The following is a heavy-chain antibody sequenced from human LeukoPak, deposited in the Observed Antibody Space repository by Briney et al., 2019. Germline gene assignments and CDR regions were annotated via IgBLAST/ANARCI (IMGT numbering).Heavy chain of an antibody. J-gene: IGHJ5*02. CDR3: ARDCGSSSWYGDNWFDP. Sequence: SETLSLTCSVSGGSISSGGYYWSWIRQHPGKGLEWIGYIYYSGSTYYNPSLKSRVTISVDTSKNQFSLKLSSVTAADTAVYYCARDCGSSSWYGDNWFDPRGQGTLVTVSS. CDR2: IYYSGST. V-gene: IGHV4-31*03. CDR1: GGSISSGGYY. D-gene: IGHD6-13*01.